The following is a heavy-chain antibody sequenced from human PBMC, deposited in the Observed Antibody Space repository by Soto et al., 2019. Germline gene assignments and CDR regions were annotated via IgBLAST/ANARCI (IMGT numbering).Heavy chain of an antibody. CDR1: GLTFGSRA. J-gene: IGHJ4*02. CDR2: ITDTGGDA. CDR3: ARGSTDSYPGSRIFDF. V-gene: IGHV3-23*01. Sequence: GGSLRLSCVASGLTFGSRAMSWVRQAPGEGLQWVSTITDTGGDAKYADSVRGRFVISRDNSKKTLYLQMTSLTAEDSAMYFCARGSTDSYPGSRIFDFWGRGTLVTVS. D-gene: IGHD3-10*01.